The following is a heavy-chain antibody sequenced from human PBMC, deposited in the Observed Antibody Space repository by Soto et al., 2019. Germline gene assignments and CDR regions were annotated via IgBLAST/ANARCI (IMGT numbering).Heavy chain of an antibody. CDR3: ACEARSSRYDSGAYSLYWFFDL. D-gene: IGHD3-22*01. Sequence: SETLSLTCAVSGGSITIGAYSWSWIRQPPGKGLEWIGYIFHSGSTFFNPSLESRVTISIDRSKSQFSLKLTSVTAADTAVYYCACEARSSRYDSGAYSLYWFFDLWGRGTLVT. CDR2: IFHSGST. J-gene: IGHJ2*01. V-gene: IGHV4-30-2*01. CDR1: GGSITIGAYS.